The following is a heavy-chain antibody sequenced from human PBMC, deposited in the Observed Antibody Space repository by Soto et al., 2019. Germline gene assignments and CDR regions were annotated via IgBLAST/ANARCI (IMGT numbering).Heavy chain of an antibody. CDR2: IIPIFGTA. CDR1: GGTFSSYA. CDR3: ARDRGGYCSGGSCYSLVY. J-gene: IGHJ4*02. D-gene: IGHD2-15*01. V-gene: IGHV1-69*12. Sequence: QVQLVQSGAEVKKPGSSVKVSCKASGGTFSSYAISWVRQAPGQGLEWMGGIIPIFGTANYAQKFQGRVTLTADEATSKAYMELSSLRSEDTAVYYCARDRGGYCSGGSCYSLVYWGQGTLVTVSS.